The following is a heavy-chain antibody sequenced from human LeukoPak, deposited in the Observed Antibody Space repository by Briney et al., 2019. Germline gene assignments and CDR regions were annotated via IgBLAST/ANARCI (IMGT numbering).Heavy chain of an antibody. V-gene: IGHV3-33*01. D-gene: IGHD5-12*01. CDR1: GFTFSSYG. J-gene: IGHJ6*02. CDR3: ARDRVGSGYIGMDV. CDR2: IWYDGSNK. Sequence: GGSLRLSCAASGFTFSSYGMHWVRQAPGKGLEWVAVIWYDGSNKYYADSVKGRFTISRDNSKNTLYLQMNSLRAEDTAVYYCARDRVGSGYIGMDVWGQGTTVTVSS.